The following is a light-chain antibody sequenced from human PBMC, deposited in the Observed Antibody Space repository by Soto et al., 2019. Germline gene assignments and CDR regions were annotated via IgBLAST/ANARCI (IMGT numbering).Light chain of an antibody. V-gene: IGLV2-14*01. J-gene: IGLJ3*02. CDR1: SSDVGGYNY. CDR2: EVS. CDR3: SSYTGYSTPWV. Sequence: QSALTQPASVSGSPGQSITISCTGTSSDVGGYNYVSWYQQHPGKAPKLMIYEVSNRPSGVSNRFSGSKSGNTASLTISGLQAEDEADYYCSSYTGYSTPWVFGGGTKVTVL.